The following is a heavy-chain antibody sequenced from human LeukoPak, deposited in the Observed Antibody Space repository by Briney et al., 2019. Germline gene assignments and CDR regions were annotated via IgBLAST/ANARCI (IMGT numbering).Heavy chain of an antibody. V-gene: IGHV1-46*01. CDR3: ARGLSDPIVVVPAAMDY. Sequence: GASVKVFCKASGYTFTSYYMHWVRQAPGQGLEWMGIINPSGGSTSYAQKFQGRVTMTRDTSTSTVYMELSSLRSEDTAVYYCARGLSDPIVVVPAAMDYWGQGTLVTVSS. D-gene: IGHD2-2*01. CDR2: INPSGGST. J-gene: IGHJ4*02. CDR1: GYTFTSYY.